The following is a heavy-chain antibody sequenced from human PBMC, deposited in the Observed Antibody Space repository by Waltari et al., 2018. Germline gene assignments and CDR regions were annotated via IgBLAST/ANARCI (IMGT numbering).Heavy chain of an antibody. J-gene: IGHJ6*03. CDR1: GGSISSYY. CDR3: AGGYYDFWSGSWGYYYYMDV. CDR2: IHTSGGT. D-gene: IGHD3-3*01. V-gene: IGHV4-4*07. Sequence: QVQLQESGPGLVKPSETLSLTCTVSGGSISSYYWSWIRQPAGKGLAWLGRIHTSGGTNYNPSLKIRVTMSVDTAKTQFSLKRSSVTAADTAVYYCAGGYYDFWSGSWGYYYYMDVWGKGTTVTISS.